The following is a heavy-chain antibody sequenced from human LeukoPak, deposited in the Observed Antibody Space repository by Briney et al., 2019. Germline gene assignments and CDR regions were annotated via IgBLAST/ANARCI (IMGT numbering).Heavy chain of an antibody. J-gene: IGHJ3*02. Sequence: GGSLRLSCTVSGFTVSSNSMSWVRQAPGKGLEWVSFIYSGGNTHYSDSVKGRFTISRDNSKNTLYLQMNSLRAEDTAVYYCAKALPYYYDSRDAFDIWGQGTMVTVSS. V-gene: IGHV3-53*01. D-gene: IGHD3-22*01. CDR2: IYSGGNT. CDR3: AKALPYYYDSRDAFDI. CDR1: GFTVSSNS.